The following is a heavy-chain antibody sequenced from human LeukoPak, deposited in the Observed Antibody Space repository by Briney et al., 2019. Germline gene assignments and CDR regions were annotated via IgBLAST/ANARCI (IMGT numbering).Heavy chain of an antibody. V-gene: IGHV4-39*07. CDR1: GRSISSSSYY. CDR2: IYYSGST. J-gene: IGHJ6*03. D-gene: IGHD2-15*01. Sequence: PSETLSLTCTVSGRSISSSSYYWGWIRQPPGKGLERIGSIYYSGSTYYNPSLKSRVTISVDTSKNQFSLKLSYVTAADTAVYYCARVEVVAATRYYYYMDVWGKGTTVTVSS. CDR3: ARVEVVAATRYYYYMDV.